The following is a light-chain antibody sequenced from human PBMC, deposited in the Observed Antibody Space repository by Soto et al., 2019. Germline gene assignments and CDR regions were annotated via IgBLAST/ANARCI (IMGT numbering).Light chain of an antibody. CDR2: DVS. CDR1: SSDVGGYNY. CDR3: SSYTSSSTPFV. V-gene: IGLV2-14*03. Sequence: SVLTQPASVSGSPGQSITISCTGTSSDVGGYNYVSWYQQHPGKAPKLIIYDVSDRPSGVSDRFSGPKSGNTASLTISGLQAEDEADYFCSSYTSSSTPFVFGTGTKVTVL. J-gene: IGLJ1*01.